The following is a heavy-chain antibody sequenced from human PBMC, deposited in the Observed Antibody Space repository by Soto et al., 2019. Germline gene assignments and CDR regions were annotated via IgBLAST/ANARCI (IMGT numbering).Heavy chain of an antibody. CDR3: ERGYYAPLGDY. J-gene: IGHJ4*02. Sequence: SETLSLTCAVYGGSFSGYYWSWIRQPPGKGLEWIGEINHSGSTNYNPSLKSRVTISVDTSKNQFSLKLSSVTAADTAVYYCERGYYAPLGDYWGQGTLVTVSS. D-gene: IGHD3-16*01. CDR1: GGSFSGYY. CDR2: INHSGST. V-gene: IGHV4-34*01.